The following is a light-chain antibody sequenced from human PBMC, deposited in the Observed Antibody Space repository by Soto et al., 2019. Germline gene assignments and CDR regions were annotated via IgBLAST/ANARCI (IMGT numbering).Light chain of an antibody. J-gene: IGKJ4*01. CDR3: QQANSFPLT. V-gene: IGKV1-12*01. CDR2: HAS. CDR1: QGVSNY. Sequence: DIQLTESPSSVSTSVGDTITITCRTNQGVSNYLAWYQQEPGKAPKFLIYHASSLQSGVPSRFSGSGSGTDFTLTISSLQPEDFATYYCQQANSFPLTFGGGTKVDIK.